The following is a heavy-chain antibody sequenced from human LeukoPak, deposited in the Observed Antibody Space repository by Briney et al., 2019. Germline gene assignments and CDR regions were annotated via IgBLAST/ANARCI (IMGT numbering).Heavy chain of an antibody. CDR2: INSDGSST. CDR1: GFTFSSYW. J-gene: IGHJ4*02. D-gene: IGHD4-17*01. V-gene: IGHV3-74*01. CDR3: AKDYDSGDYVGYFDY. Sequence: GGSLRLSCAASGFTFSSYWMHWVRQAPGKGLVWVSRINSDGSSTSYADSVKGRFTISRDNAKNTLYLQMNSLRAEDTAVYYCAKDYDSGDYVGYFDYWGQGTLVTVSS.